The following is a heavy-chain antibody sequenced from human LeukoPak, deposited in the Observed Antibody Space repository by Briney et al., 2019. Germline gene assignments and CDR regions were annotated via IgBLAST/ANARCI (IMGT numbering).Heavy chain of an antibody. CDR2: IRSKANSYAT. D-gene: IGHD3-22*01. V-gene: IGHV3-73*01. Sequence: GGSLKLSCGASGFTFSGSAMHWVRQASGKGLEWVGRIRSKANSYATAYAASVKGRFTISRDDSKNTAYLQMNSLKTEDTAVYYCTRQDYYDSSGYWGDYFDYWGQGTLVTVSS. CDR1: GFTFSGSA. CDR3: TRQDYYDSSGYWGDYFDY. J-gene: IGHJ4*02.